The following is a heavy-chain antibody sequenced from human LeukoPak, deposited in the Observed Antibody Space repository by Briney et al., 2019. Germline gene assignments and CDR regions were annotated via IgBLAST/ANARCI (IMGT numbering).Heavy chain of an antibody. CDR1: GYTFTGYY. CDR2: INPNSGGT. J-gene: IGHJ4*02. D-gene: IGHD3-22*01. CDR3: ARIRNYYDSSGYPFDY. Sequence: ASVKVSCKASGYTFTGYYMHWVRQAPGQGLEWMGRINPNSGGTNYAQKFQGRATMTRDTSISTAYMELSRLRSDDTAVYYCARIRNYYDSSGYPFDYWGQGTLVTVSS. V-gene: IGHV1-2*06.